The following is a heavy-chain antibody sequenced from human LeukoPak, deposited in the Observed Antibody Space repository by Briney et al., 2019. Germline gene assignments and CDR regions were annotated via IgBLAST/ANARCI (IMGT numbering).Heavy chain of an antibody. CDR3: AVFCGGQGGRGN. CDR1: GGSITSHY. D-gene: IGHD2-15*01. J-gene: IGHJ4*02. CDR2: YIGGS. Sequence: SETLSLTCTVSGGSITSHYWSWIRQLPGKGLEWIGYIGGSNYNPSLRRRVTISRDTAKNRLSLWSTSVTAADTSVYVCAVFCGGQGGRGNWGQGTQVTVSS. V-gene: IGHV4-4*09.